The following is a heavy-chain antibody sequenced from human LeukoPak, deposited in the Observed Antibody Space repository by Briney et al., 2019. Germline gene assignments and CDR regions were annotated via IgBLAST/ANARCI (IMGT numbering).Heavy chain of an antibody. CDR2: INPKGGGT. D-gene: IGHD5-24*01. CDR1: GYAFTDYY. Sequence: ASVKVSCKTSGYAFTDYYMHWVRQAPGQGLEWMGWINPKGGGTIYAQNFQGRVTLTRDMSVSTVYMELSSLRSEDTAVYYCARAPRAEMATIFNFGGLFDYWGQGTLVTVSS. J-gene: IGHJ4*02. V-gene: IGHV1-2*02. CDR3: ARAPRAEMATIFNFGGLFDY.